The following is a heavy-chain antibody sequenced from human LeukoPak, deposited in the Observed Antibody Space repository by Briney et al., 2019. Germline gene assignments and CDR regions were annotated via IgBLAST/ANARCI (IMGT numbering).Heavy chain of an antibody. Sequence: PGGPLSLSCAASGFTFSSYWMSWVRKAPGKGREWVANIKQDGSEKYYVDSVKGRFTISRDNAKNSLYLQMNSLRAEDTAVYYCAREDTENSGYIDYWGQGTLVTVSS. V-gene: IGHV3-7*03. CDR3: AREDTENSGYIDY. CDR1: GFTFSSYW. J-gene: IGHJ4*02. D-gene: IGHD5-12*01. CDR2: IKQDGSEK.